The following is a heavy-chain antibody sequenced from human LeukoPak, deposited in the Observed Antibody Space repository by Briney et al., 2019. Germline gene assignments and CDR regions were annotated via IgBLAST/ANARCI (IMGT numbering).Heavy chain of an antibody. J-gene: IGHJ5*02. D-gene: IGHD2-2*01. CDR2: ISSSSSYI. V-gene: IGHV3-21*01. CDR1: GFTFSSYS. Sequence: PGGSLRLSCAASGFTFSSYSMNWVRQAPGKGLEWVSCISSSSSYIYYADSVKGRFTISRDNAKNSLYLQMNSLRAEDTAVYYCAREGTVVVPAAIPNWFDPWGQGTLVTASS. CDR3: AREGTVVVPAAIPNWFDP.